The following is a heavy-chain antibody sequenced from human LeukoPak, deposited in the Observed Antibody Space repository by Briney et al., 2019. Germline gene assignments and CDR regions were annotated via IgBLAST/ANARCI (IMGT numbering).Heavy chain of an antibody. CDR3: ARGSGGYSYGYYYYYMDV. CDR1: GFTFSSYS. Sequence: PGGSLRLSCAASGFTFSSYSMNWVRQAPGKGLEWVSSISSSSSYIYYADSVKGRFTISRDNAKNSLYLQMNSLRAEDTAVYYCARGSGGYSYGYYYYYMDVWGKGTTVTVSS. V-gene: IGHV3-21*01. D-gene: IGHD5-18*01. J-gene: IGHJ6*03. CDR2: ISSSSSYI.